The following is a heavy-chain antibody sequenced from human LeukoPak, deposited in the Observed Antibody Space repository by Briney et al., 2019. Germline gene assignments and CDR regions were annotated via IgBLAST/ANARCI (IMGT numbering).Heavy chain of an antibody. J-gene: IGHJ6*02. V-gene: IGHV3-30-3*01. CDR3: GRDGTGWSSSWYGYYYYGMEV. CDR1: GFTFSSYA. D-gene: IGHD6-13*01. Sequence: GGSLRLSCAASGFTFSSYAMHWVRQAPGKGLEWVAVISYDGSNKYYADSLKGRFTISRDNSKNTLYLQMNNLRAEDTAVYYCGRDGTGWSSSWYGYYYYGMEVWGQGTTVTVSS. CDR2: ISYDGSNK.